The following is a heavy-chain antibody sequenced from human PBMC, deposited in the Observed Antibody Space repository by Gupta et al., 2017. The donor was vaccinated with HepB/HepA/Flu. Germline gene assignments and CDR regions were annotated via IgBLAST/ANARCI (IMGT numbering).Heavy chain of an antibody. V-gene: IGHV2-5*05. CDR1: GFSLSPTGAG. CDR3: AHGYCDSSGAQFDY. CDR2: IYWDDDK. Sequence: QITLMESGPTLVIPTQTLTLNCTFSGFSLSPTGAGVGWIRQPPGKAQGWLALIYWDDDKRYGPSLKSRLTNTKDTPKNQVFLTMANMDPVDTAIYYCAHGYCDSSGAQFDYWGQGTLVTVSS. J-gene: IGHJ4*02. D-gene: IGHD3-22*01.